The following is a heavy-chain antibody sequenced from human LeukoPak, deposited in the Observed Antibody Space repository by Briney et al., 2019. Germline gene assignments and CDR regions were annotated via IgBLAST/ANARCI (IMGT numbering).Heavy chain of an antibody. CDR3: ARDLHTAMVTYWFDP. D-gene: IGHD5-18*01. CDR1: GFTFSSYA. Sequence: PGGSLRLSCAASGFTFSSYAMHWVRQAPGKGLEWVAVISYDGSNKYYADSVKGRFTISRDNSKNTLYLQMNSLRAEDTAVYYCARDLHTAMVTYWFDPWGQGTLVTVSS. CDR2: ISYDGSNK. J-gene: IGHJ5*02. V-gene: IGHV3-30*04.